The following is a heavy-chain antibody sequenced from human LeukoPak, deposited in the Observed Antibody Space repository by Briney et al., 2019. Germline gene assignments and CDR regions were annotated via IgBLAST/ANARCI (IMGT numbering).Heavy chain of an antibody. CDR3: ARHGPHNFDY. CDR2: IKPDGSEH. CDR1: GFIFSNYW. J-gene: IGHJ4*02. Sequence: PGGSLRLSCAASGFIFSNYWMAWVRQAPGKGLEWVANIKPDGSEHYYVDSVKGRFTISRDNAKNSLDLQMNSLRAEDTAVYYSARHGPHNFDYWGQGTLVTVSS. V-gene: IGHV3-7*01.